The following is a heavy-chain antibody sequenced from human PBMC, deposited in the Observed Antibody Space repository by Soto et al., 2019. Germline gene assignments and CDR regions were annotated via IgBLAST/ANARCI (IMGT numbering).Heavy chain of an antibody. D-gene: IGHD6-13*01. CDR2: IYYSGST. CDR1: GGSISSSSYY. J-gene: IGHJ4*02. V-gene: IGHV4-39*01. Sequence: PSETLSLTCTVSGGSISSSSYYWGWIRQPPGKGLEWIGSIYYSGSTYYNPSLKSRVTISVDTSKNQFSLKLSSVTAADTAVYYCARQGYSSSWYPKAFDDWGQGTLVTVSS. CDR3: ARQGYSSSWYPKAFDD.